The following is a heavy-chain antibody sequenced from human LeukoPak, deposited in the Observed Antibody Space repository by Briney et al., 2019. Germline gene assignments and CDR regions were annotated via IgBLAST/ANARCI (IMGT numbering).Heavy chain of an antibody. D-gene: IGHD2-8*01. CDR2: IYHSGST. Sequence: SETLSLTCAVSGYSISSGYYWGWIRQPPGKGLEWIGSIYHSGSTYYNPSLKSRVTISVDTSKNQFSLKLSSVTAADTAVYYCARQEVSNVAFDIWGQGTMVTVSS. CDR3: ARQEVSNVAFDI. V-gene: IGHV4-38-2*01. CDR1: GYSISSGYY. J-gene: IGHJ3*02.